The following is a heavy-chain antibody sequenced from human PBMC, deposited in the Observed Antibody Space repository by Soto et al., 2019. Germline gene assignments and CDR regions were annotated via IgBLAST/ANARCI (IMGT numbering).Heavy chain of an antibody. CDR1: GGSISSYY. V-gene: IGHV4-59*01. CDR2: IYYSGST. Sequence: AETLSLTCTVSGGSISSYYWSWIRQPPGKGLEWIGYIYYSGSTNYNPSLKSRVTISVDTSKNQFSLKLSSVTAADTAVYYCARCIRGYSDGLDYWGHGTLVIVSS. J-gene: IGHJ4*01. CDR3: ARCIRGYSDGLDY. D-gene: IGHD5-18*01.